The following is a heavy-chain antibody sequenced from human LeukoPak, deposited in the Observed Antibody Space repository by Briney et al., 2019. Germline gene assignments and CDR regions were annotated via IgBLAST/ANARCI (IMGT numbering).Heavy chain of an antibody. CDR1: GGSISSSDYY. J-gene: IGHJ4*02. Sequence: PSETLSLTCGVSGGSISSSDYYWGWIRQPPGKGLEWIGSSFHSGSPYYNPSLKSRVTISVDTSKNQFSLKLNSVTDADTAIYYCARATATGSWGLIDYWGQGAQVIVSS. V-gene: IGHV4-39*01. D-gene: IGHD1-1*01. CDR2: SFHSGSP. CDR3: ARATATGSWGLIDY.